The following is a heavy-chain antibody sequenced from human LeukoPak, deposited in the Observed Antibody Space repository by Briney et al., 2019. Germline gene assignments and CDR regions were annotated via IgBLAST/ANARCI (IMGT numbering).Heavy chain of an antibody. CDR3: VRLWLRWGIDY. J-gene: IGHJ4*02. CDR2: ISSTGST. Sequence: SETLSLTCTVSSFSISRDYWTWIRQPAGKELVWIGLISSTGSTNYNPSLNSRVTMSVDTATNQFSLKLSSVTTADTAVYYCVRLWLRWGIDYWGQGSLVTVSS. V-gene: IGHV4-4*07. D-gene: IGHD5-12*01. CDR1: SFSISRDY.